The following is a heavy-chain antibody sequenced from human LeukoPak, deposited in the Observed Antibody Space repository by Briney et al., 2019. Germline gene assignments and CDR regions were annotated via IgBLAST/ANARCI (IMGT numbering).Heavy chain of an antibody. CDR1: GGSISTYY. CDR2: IYHRGSA. Sequence: PSETLSLTCTVSGGSISTYYWSWIRQPPGKGLEWIGYIYHRGSANYNPSLKSRVAISLDTSKNQFSLKLNSVTAADTAVYYCARGGAYYTSGSYLGYWGQGTLVTVSS. V-gene: IGHV4-59*01. D-gene: IGHD3-10*01. CDR3: ARGGAYYTSGSYLGY. J-gene: IGHJ4*02.